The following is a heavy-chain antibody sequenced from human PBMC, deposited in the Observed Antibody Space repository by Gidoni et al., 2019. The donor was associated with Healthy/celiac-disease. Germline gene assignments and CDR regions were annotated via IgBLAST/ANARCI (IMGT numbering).Heavy chain of an antibody. CDR3: TTEYYSPSWFDP. Sequence: EVQLVESGGGLVKPGGSLRLSCEASGFTVSNAWMSWVRQAPGKGLEWVGRIKSKTDGGTTDYAAPVKGRFTISRDDSKNTLYLQMNSLKTEDTAVYYCTTEYYSPSWFDPWGQGTLVTVSS. CDR1: GFTVSNAW. J-gene: IGHJ5*02. D-gene: IGHD3-10*01. V-gene: IGHV3-15*01. CDR2: IKSKTDGGTT.